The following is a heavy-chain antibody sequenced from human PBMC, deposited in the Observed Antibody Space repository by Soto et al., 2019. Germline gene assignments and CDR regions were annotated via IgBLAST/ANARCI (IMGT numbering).Heavy chain of an antibody. V-gene: IGHV1-69*02. Sequence: QVQLVQSGAEVKKPGSSVKVSCKASGGTFSSYTFSWVRQAPGQGLEWMGRIVPILGIGNYAQKFQGSVTITAXXXTXPAYMELSSLRSEDTAVYYCAREIAVAGKTSDVFDIWGQGTMVTVSS. CDR1: GGTFSSYT. D-gene: IGHD6-19*01. CDR3: AREIAVAGKTSDVFDI. J-gene: IGHJ3*02. CDR2: IVPILGIG.